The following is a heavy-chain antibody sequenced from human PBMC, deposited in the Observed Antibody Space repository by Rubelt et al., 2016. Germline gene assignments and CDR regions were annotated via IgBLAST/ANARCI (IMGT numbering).Heavy chain of an antibody. D-gene: IGHD6-19*01. Sequence: GKGLEWVSSIIISSSFIYYADSVKGRFTISRDNAKNSLYLQTNSLRSEDTAVYYCARLGVEVAGTNWFDPWGQGTLVTVSS. V-gene: IGHV3-21*04. J-gene: IGHJ5*02. CDR2: IIISSSFI. CDR3: ARLGVEVAGTNWFDP.